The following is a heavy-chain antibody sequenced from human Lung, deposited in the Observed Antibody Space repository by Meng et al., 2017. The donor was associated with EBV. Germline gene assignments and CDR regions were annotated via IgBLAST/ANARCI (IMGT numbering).Heavy chain of an antibody. Sequence: EVQLGESGGGLVQPGRSLGLSCAVSGFTFEDYAMHWVRQVPGKGLEWVSSISWSSGRTDYADSVKGRFIISRDNAKNSLSLQMNSLRTEDTAFYFCAKDRGGFGSAIDYWGQGALVTVSS. D-gene: IGHD5-24*01. CDR3: AKDRGGFGSAIDY. CDR2: ISWSSGRT. CDR1: GFTFEDYA. V-gene: IGHV3-9*01. J-gene: IGHJ4*02.